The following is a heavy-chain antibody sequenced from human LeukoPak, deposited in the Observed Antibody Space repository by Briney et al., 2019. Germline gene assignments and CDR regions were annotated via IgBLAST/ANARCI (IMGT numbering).Heavy chain of an antibody. J-gene: IGHJ4*02. D-gene: IGHD6-25*01. Sequence: GGSLRLSCAASGFTFSSYGMHWVRQAPGKGLEWVAVISYDGSNKYYADSVKGRFTISRDNSKNTLYLQMNSLRAEDTAVYYCAKDRLGDDTYYFDYWGQGTLVTVSS. V-gene: IGHV3-30*18. CDR2: ISYDGSNK. CDR1: GFTFSSYG. CDR3: AKDRLGDDTYYFDY.